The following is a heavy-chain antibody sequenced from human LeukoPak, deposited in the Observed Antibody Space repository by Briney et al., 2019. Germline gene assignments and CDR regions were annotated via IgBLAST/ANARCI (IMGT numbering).Heavy chain of an antibody. CDR2: IYYSGST. D-gene: IGHD1/OR15-1a*01. J-gene: IGHJ4*02. CDR1: GGSICSYY. Sequence: TSETLSLTCTVSGGSICSYYWSWIRQPPGKGLEWIGYIYYSGSTNYNPSLKSRVTISVDTSKNQFSLKLSSVTAADTAMYYCARDRHWTNDWVFDFWGQGTLVTVSS. V-gene: IGHV4-59*01. CDR3: ARDRHWTNDWVFDF.